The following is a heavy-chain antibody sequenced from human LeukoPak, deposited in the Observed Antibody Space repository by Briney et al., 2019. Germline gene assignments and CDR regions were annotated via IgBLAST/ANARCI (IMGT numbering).Heavy chain of an antibody. Sequence: PSQTLSLTCTVSGGSISSGSYYWSWIRQPAGKGLEWIGRIYTSGSTNYNPSLKSRVTISVDTSKNQFSLKLSSVTAADTAVYYCAHVRGQEYYFDYWGQGTLVTVSS. D-gene: IGHD3-10*02. J-gene: IGHJ4*02. V-gene: IGHV4-61*02. CDR3: AHVRGQEYYFDY. CDR2: IYTSGST. CDR1: GGSISSGSYY.